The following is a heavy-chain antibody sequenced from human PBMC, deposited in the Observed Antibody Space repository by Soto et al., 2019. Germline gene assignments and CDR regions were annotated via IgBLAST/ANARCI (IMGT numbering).Heavy chain of an antibody. D-gene: IGHD2-2*01. CDR2: IIPIFGTA. CDR3: ARSTTRYCSSTSCEGGQPYNWFDP. CDR1: GGTFSSYA. J-gene: IGHJ5*02. V-gene: IGHV1-69*13. Sequence: GASVKVSCKASGGTFSSYAISWLRQSPGQGLEWMGGIIPIFGTANYAQKFQGRVTITADESTSTAYMELSSLRSEDTAVYYCARSTTRYCSSTSCEGGQPYNWFDPWGQGTLVTVSS.